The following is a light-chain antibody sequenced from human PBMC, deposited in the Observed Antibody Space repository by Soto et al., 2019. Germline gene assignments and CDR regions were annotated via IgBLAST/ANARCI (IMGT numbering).Light chain of an antibody. CDR2: WAS. CDR3: QQLYSSSLT. CDR1: HSVLSSSNNQNF. V-gene: IGKV4-1*01. J-gene: IGKJ4*01. Sequence: DIVMTQSPDSLAVPMDERATINCKSSHSVLSSSNNQNFLAWYQPHPGQPPKVLIYWASTRESVFPDRFSGSGSGTDFTLTICSLQAEDEAVDDCQQLYSSSLTFGGGTNVEIK.